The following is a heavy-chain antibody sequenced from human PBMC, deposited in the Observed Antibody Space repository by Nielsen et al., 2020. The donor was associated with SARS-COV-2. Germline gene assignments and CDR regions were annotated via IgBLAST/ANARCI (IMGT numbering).Heavy chain of an antibody. J-gene: IGHJ4*02. Sequence: SETLSLTCTVSGASISSYYWSWLRQPPGKGLEWIGYIHSIGSTNYNPSLKSRVTISADTSKNQFSLRLTSVSAADAAVYYCATVGSGWYKFFDYWGQGALVTVSS. CDR3: ATVGSGWYKFFDY. CDR2: IHSIGST. CDR1: GASISSYY. D-gene: IGHD6-19*01. V-gene: IGHV4-59*12.